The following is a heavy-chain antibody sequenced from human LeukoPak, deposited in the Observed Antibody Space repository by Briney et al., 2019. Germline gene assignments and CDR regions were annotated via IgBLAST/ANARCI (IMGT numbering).Heavy chain of an antibody. CDR2: IYYSGGT. J-gene: IGHJ2*01. Sequence: SETLSLTCAVSGYSISTTNWWGWIRQPPGKGLEWLGYIYYSGGTYYNPSLKSRVIMSVDTSKNQFSLDLSFVTAADTAVHYCARSPYRVDDAPVRDYGDYRDWYFDLWGRGTLVTVSA. CDR3: ARSPYRVDDAPVRDYGDYRDWYFDL. CDR1: GYSISTTNW. V-gene: IGHV4-28*01. D-gene: IGHD4-17*01.